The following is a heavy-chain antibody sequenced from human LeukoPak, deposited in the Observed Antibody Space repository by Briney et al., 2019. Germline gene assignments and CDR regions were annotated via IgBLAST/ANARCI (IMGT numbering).Heavy chain of an antibody. CDR1: GFTFSSYA. CDR3: AKDLVGIVVVVAATGAFDI. J-gene: IGHJ3*02. Sequence: QSGGSLRLSCAAPGFTFSSYAMSWVLQAPGKGLEWVSAISGSGGSTYYADSVKGRFTISRDNSKNTLYLQMNSLRAEDTAVYYCAKDLVGIVVVVAATGAFDIWGQGTMVTVSS. CDR2: ISGSGGST. D-gene: IGHD2-15*01. V-gene: IGHV3-23*01.